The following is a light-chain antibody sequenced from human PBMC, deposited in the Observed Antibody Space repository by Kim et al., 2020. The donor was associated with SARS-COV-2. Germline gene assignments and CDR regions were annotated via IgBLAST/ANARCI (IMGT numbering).Light chain of an antibody. CDR2: GAY. J-gene: IGKJ1*01. Sequence: ETVMTQSPVALSVSPGETATLSCRASQSVSTNLAWYQQKPGQAPRLLIYGAYVRATGFPARFSGRGSGTEFTLTISTPQSEDSAVYYCQQYNHWPRTFGQGTKVDIK. CDR1: QSVSTN. V-gene: IGKV3-15*01. CDR3: QQYNHWPRT.